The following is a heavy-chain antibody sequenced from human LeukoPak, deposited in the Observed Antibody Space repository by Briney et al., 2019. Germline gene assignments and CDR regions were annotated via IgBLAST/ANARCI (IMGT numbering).Heavy chain of an antibody. CDR3: ARDLGAQTMVFFDP. CDR1: GYIFTSYY. V-gene: IGHV1-46*01. Sequence: ASVKVSCKASGYIFTSYYMHWVRQAPGQGLEWMGIINPSGGGTSYAQKFQGRVTMTRDTSTSTVYMELSSLRSEDTVVYYCARDLGAQTMVFFDPWGQGTLVTVSS. CDR2: INPSGGGT. J-gene: IGHJ5*02. D-gene: IGHD4/OR15-4a*01.